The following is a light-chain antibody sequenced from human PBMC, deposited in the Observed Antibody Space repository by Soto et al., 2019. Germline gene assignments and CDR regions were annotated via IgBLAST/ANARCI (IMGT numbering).Light chain of an antibody. CDR3: SSYTSSNTLVV. Sequence: QSALTQPASVSGSPGQSITISCTGTSSDVGDYNYVSWYQQHPGKAPKLMIYDVTYRPSGVSNRFSGSKSGNTASLTISGLQAEDEAEYYCSSYTSSNTLVVFGGGTKLTVL. CDR2: DVT. V-gene: IGLV2-14*01. J-gene: IGLJ2*01. CDR1: SSDVGDYNY.